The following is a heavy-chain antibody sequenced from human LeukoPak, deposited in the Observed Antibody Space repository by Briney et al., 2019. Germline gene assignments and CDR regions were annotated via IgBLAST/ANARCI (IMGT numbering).Heavy chain of an antibody. V-gene: IGHV1-18*01. Sequence: ASVKVSCKASGYTFTSYGISWVRQAPGQGLEWMGWISAYNGNTNYAQKLQGRVTMTTDTSTSTAYMELRSLRSDDTAVYYCARLRDGGYINDAFDIWGQGTMVTVSS. J-gene: IGHJ3*02. CDR2: ISAYNGNT. CDR3: ARLRDGGYINDAFDI. CDR1: GYTFTSYG. D-gene: IGHD5-24*01.